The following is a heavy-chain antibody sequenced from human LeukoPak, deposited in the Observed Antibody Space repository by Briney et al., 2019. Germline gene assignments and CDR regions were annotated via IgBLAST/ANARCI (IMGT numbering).Heavy chain of an antibody. CDR2: INPNSGGT. D-gene: IGHD7-27*01. CDR1: GYTFTGYY. CDR3: ARADPQTGPYYYYGMDV. Sequence: ASVKVSCKASGYTFTGYYMHWVRQAPGQGLEWMGRINPNSGGTNYAQKFQGRVTMTRDTSISTAYMELSRLRSDDTAVYYCARADPQTGPYYYYGMDVWGQGTTVTVSS. V-gene: IGHV1-2*06. J-gene: IGHJ6*02.